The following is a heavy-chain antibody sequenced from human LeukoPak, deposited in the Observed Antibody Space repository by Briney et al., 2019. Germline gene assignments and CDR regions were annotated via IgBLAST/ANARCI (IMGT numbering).Heavy chain of an antibody. D-gene: IGHD5-18*01. CDR2: ISGSGIST. Sequence: GGSLRLSCAASGSIFSSDVMSWVRQAPGKGLECASAISGSGISTYYADSVKGRFTISRDNSKNTLFLQMNSLRAEDTAVYYFSDGDGYRYGFAPVYYFMDVWGKGTAVTVSS. CDR1: GSIFSSDV. J-gene: IGHJ6*03. V-gene: IGHV3-23*01. CDR3: SDGDGYRYGFAPVYYFMDV.